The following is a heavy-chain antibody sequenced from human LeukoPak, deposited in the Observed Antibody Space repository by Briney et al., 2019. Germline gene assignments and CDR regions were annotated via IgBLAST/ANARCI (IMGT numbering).Heavy chain of an antibody. Sequence: GRSLRLSCAASGFTFSSYGMHWVRQAPGKGLEWVAVISYDGSNKYYADSVKGRFTISRDNSKNTLYLQMNSLRAEDTAVYYCAKADSSSWYYYYYYYGMDVWGQGTTVTVS. J-gene: IGHJ6*02. CDR1: GFTFSSYG. CDR3: AKADSSSWYYYYYYYGMDV. D-gene: IGHD6-13*01. V-gene: IGHV3-30*18. CDR2: ISYDGSNK.